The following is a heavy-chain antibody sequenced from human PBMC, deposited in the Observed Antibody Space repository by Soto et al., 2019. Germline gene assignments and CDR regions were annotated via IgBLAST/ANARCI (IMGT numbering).Heavy chain of an antibody. V-gene: IGHV3-48*03. CDR1: GFTFSSYE. J-gene: IGHJ5*02. CDR3: ARVPPWYSSSWSPANWFDP. CDR2: ISNSGSSI. Sequence: EVQLVESGGGLVQPGGSLRLSCAAAGFTFSSYEMNWVRQAPGKGLEWISYISNSGSSIYYADSVKGRFTISRDNAKNSLYLQMNSLRAEDTGDYYCARVPPWYSSSWSPANWFDPCGQRTMVTVSS. D-gene: IGHD6-13*01.